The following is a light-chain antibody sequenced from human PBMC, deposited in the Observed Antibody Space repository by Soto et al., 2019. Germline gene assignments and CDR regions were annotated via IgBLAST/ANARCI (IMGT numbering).Light chain of an antibody. CDR2: WAS. J-gene: IGKJ3*01. V-gene: IGKV4-1*01. CDR3: QQYYSDPAT. Sequence: DIVMTQSPDSLAVCLGERASLNCKSSQSVLYNANDKNYLAWYQKKTGQPPKLLIYWASTRESGVPDRFSGSGSGTDFTLTISSLQAEDVALYYCQQYYSDPATFGPGTKLDIK. CDR1: QSVLYNANDKNY.